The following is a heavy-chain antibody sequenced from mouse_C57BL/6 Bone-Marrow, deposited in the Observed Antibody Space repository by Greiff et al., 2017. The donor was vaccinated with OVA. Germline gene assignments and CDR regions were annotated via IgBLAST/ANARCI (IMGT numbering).Heavy chain of an antibody. Sequence: QVQLQQSGAELVKPGASVKLSCKASGYTFTSYWMHWVKQRPGQGLEWIGMIHPNSGSTNYNEKFKSKATLTVDKSSSTAYMQLSSLTSEDSAVYYCARTYYSNYFDVWGTGTTVTVSS. J-gene: IGHJ1*03. CDR2: IHPNSGST. CDR3: ARTYYSNYFDV. D-gene: IGHD2-5*01. V-gene: IGHV1-64*01. CDR1: GYTFTSYW.